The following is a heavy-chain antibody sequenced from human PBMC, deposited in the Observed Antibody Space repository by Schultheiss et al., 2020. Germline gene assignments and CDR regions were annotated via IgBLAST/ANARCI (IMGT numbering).Heavy chain of an antibody. CDR1: GYTFTGYY. CDR2: INPNSGNT. D-gene: IGHD3-3*01. Sequence: GESLKISCKASGYTFTGYYMHWVRQAPGQGLEWMGWINPNSGNTGYAQKFQGRVTMTRNTSISTAYMELSSLRSEDTAVYYCARAVPIYDFWSGSIVGWFDPWGKGTLVTVSS. J-gene: IGHJ5*02. CDR3: ARAVPIYDFWSGSIVGWFDP. V-gene: IGHV1-8*02.